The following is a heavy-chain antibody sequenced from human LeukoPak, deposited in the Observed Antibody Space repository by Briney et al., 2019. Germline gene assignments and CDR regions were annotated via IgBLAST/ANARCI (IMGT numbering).Heavy chain of an antibody. CDR2: ISYDGSNK. CDR1: GFTFSSYA. J-gene: IGHJ4*02. V-gene: IGHV3-30-3*01. CDR3: AREGTLTHYDFWSGYLGY. Sequence: PGGSLRLSCAASGFTFSSYAMHWVRQAPGKGLEWVAVISYDGSNKYYADSVKGRFTISRDNSKNTLYLQVNSLRAEDTAVYYCAREGTLTHYDFWSGYLGYWGQGTLVTVSS. D-gene: IGHD3-3*01.